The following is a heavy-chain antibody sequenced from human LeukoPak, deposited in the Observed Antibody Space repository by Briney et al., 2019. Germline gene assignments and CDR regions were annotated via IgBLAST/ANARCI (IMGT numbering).Heavy chain of an antibody. Sequence: SETLSLTCTVSGGSISSGDYFWTWIRQPPGKGLEWIGFLYYSGSTYYNPSLKSRLTISIDTSRNQFSLKLSSVTAADTAVYYCARSPTYDGDNWFDPWGQGTLATVSS. J-gene: IGHJ5*02. V-gene: IGHV4-30-4*08. CDR1: GGSISSGDYF. CDR2: LYYSGST. CDR3: ARSPTYDGDNWFDP. D-gene: IGHD3-22*01.